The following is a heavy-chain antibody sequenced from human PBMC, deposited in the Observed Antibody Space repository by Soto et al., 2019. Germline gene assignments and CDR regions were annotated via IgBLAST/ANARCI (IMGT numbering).Heavy chain of an antibody. CDR1: GFTFSSYA. CDR3: AKVVLDYRDYYYYMDV. CDR2: ISGSGGST. D-gene: IGHD4-4*01. V-gene: IGHV3-23*01. Sequence: GGSLRLSCAASGFTFSSYAMSWVRQAPGKGLEWVSAISGSGGSTYYADSVKGRFTISRDNSKNTLYLQTNSLRAEDTAVYYCAKVVLDYRDYYYYMDVWGKGTTVTVSS. J-gene: IGHJ6*03.